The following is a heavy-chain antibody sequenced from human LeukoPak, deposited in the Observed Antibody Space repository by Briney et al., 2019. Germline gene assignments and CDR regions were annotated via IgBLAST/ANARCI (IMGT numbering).Heavy chain of an antibody. J-gene: IGHJ6*02. CDR2: ISYDGSNK. CDR3: ARAHYYDSSGYIDYYYGMDV. Sequence: GGSLRLSCAASGFTFSSYAMHWVRQAPGKGLEWVAVISYDGSNKYYADSVKGRFTISRDNSKNTLYLQTNSLRAEDTAVYYCARAHYYDSSGYIDYYYGMDVWGQGTTVTVSS. CDR1: GFTFSSYA. V-gene: IGHV3-30-3*01. D-gene: IGHD3-22*01.